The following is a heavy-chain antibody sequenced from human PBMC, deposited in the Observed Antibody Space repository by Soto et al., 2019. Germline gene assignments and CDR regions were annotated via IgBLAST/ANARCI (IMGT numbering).Heavy chain of an antibody. D-gene: IGHD3-10*01. J-gene: IGHJ4*02. CDR1: GFTFSSYA. Sequence: EVQLLESGGGLVQPGGSLRLSCAASGFTFSSYAMSWVRQAPGKGLEWVSAISGSGGSTYYADSVKVRFTISRDNSKNTLYMQMNSLRDEDTAVYYCAKDRATMVRGGNDYWGQGTLVTVSS. CDR2: ISGSGGST. CDR3: AKDRATMVRGGNDY. V-gene: IGHV3-23*01.